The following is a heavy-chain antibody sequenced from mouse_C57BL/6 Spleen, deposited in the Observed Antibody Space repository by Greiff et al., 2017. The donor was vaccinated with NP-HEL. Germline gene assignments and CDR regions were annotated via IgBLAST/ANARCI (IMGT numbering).Heavy chain of an antibody. CDR2: INPNNGGT. J-gene: IGHJ1*03. V-gene: IGHV1-26*01. CDR3: ARPSTMEYWYFDV. Sequence: VQLQQSGPELVKPGASVKISCKASGYTFTDYYMNWVKQSHGKSLEWIGDINPNNGGTSYNQKFKGKATLTVDKSSSTAYMELRSLTSEDSAVYYCARPSTMEYWYFDVWGTGTTVTVSS. D-gene: IGHD2-1*01. CDR1: GYTFTDYY.